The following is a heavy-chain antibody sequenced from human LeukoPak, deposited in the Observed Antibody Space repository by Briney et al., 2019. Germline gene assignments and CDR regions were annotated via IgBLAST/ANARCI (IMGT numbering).Heavy chain of an antibody. CDR2: IYYSGST. CDR3: ALYSSSWYVLTH. CDR1: GGSISSYY. D-gene: IGHD6-13*01. Sequence: SGTLSLTCTVSGGSISSYYWSWIRQPPGKGLEWIGYIYYSGSTNYNPSLKSRVTISVDTSKNQFSLKLSSVTAADTAVYYCALYSSSWYVLTHWGQGTLVTVSS. J-gene: IGHJ4*02. V-gene: IGHV4-59*08.